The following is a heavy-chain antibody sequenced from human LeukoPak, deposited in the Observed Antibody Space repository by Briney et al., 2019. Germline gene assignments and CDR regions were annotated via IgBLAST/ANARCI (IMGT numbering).Heavy chain of an antibody. CDR3: ARGERGSSGWYGY. V-gene: IGHV3-7*01. J-gene: IGHJ4*02. CDR2: IKQDGSEK. D-gene: IGHD6-19*01. CDR1: GFTFSSYW. Sequence: GGSLRLSCAASGFTFSSYWMSWVRRAPGKGLEWVANIKQDGSEKYYVDSVKGRFTISRDNAKNSLYLQMNSLRAEDTAVYYCARGERGSSGWYGYWGQGTLVTVSS.